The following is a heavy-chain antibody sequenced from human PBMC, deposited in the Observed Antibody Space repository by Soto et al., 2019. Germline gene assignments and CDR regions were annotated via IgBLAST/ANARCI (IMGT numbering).Heavy chain of an antibody. D-gene: IGHD4-17*01. CDR2: ISYDGSNK. Sequence: QVQLVESGGGVVQPGRSLRLSCAASGFTFSSYAIHWVRQAPGKGLEWVAVISYDGSNKYYADSVKGRFTISRDNSKNTLYLQMNSLRAEDTAVYYCATLEIHDYGGTYYFDYWGQGTLVTVSS. J-gene: IGHJ4*02. CDR3: ATLEIHDYGGTYYFDY. V-gene: IGHV3-30*04. CDR1: GFTFSSYA.